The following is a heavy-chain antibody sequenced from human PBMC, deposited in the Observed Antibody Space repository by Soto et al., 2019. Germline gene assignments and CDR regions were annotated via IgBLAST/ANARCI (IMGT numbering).Heavy chain of an antibody. V-gene: IGHV3-23*01. CDR2: ISGSGGST. CDR3: AKGEGFLYDFWSGPSAYYYYYMDV. J-gene: IGHJ6*03. CDR1: GFTFSSYA. Sequence: PGGSLRLSCAASGFTFSSYAMSWVRQAPGKGLEWVSAISGSGGSTYYADSVKGRFTISRDNSKNTLYLQMNSLRAEDTAVYYCAKGEGFLYDFWSGPSAYYYYYMDVWGKGTTVTVSS. D-gene: IGHD3-3*01.